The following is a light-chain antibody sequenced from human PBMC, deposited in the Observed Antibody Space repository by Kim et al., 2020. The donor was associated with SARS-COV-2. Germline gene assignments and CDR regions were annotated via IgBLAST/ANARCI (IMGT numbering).Light chain of an antibody. CDR2: DTD. Sequence: LSPGERATRSCRASQSVRNYLAWYRQKPGQAPTLLIYDTDNRATGIPTRFSGSGSGTDFTLSISNLDPEDFAVYYCQQRSSWPLTFGGGTKVDIK. CDR3: QQRSSWPLT. J-gene: IGKJ4*01. CDR1: QSVRNY. V-gene: IGKV3-11*01.